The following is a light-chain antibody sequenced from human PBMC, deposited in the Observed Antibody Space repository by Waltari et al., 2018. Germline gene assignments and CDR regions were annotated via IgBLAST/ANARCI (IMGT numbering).Light chain of an antibody. CDR1: ASNIGNNL. CDR3: AAWDDSLNGRWV. V-gene: IGLV1-44*01. J-gene: IGLJ3*02. Sequence: QSVLTQPPSVSGTPGQRVTISCSGSASNIGNNLVNWYQQFPGKAPKLLIYRSDQRPSGAPDRVSGSKSGTSASLAISGLQSEDEAEYYCAAWDDSLNGRWVFGGGTKVTVL. CDR2: RSD.